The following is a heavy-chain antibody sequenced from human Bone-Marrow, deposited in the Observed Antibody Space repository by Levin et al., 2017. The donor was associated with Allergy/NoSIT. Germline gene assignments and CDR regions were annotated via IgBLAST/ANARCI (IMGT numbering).Heavy chain of an antibody. V-gene: IGHV4-39*01. CDR2: MYHSGST. J-gene: IGHJ4*02. CDR1: GASISSSNYY. CDR3: ARQLREYNYGLFEH. D-gene: IGHD5-18*01. Sequence: SQTLSLTCTVSGASISSSNYYWGWIRQPPGKGLEWIGSMYHSGSTDFNPSLESRVTLSVDTSKNQFSLKLRSVTAADTAVYYCARQLREYNYGLFEHWGQGALVTVSS.